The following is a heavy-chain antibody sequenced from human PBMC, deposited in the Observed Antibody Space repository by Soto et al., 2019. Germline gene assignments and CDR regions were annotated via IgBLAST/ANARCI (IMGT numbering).Heavy chain of an antibody. Sequence: QVQLVESGGGVVQPGRSLRLSCAASGFTFSSYGMHWVRQAPGKGLEWVAVIWYDGSNKYYAYSVKGRFTISRDNSKNTLYLQMNSLRAEDTAVYYCARDRYNWNDRGYWGQGTLVTVSS. J-gene: IGHJ4*02. CDR3: ARDRYNWNDRGY. CDR1: GFTFSSYG. CDR2: IWYDGSNK. V-gene: IGHV3-33*01. D-gene: IGHD1-1*01.